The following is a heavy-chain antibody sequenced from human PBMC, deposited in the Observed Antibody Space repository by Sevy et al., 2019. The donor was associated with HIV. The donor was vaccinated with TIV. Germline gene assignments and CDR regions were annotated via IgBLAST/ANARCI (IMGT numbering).Heavy chain of an antibody. D-gene: IGHD2-2*01. CDR1: GGSISTDLYS. CDR3: ARGSNPVQLSFEETTAGY. Sequence: SETLSLTCAVSGGSISTDLYSWNWIRQPPGKGLEWIGYIFHSGNTYYNPSLKSRVTISIDRSKNQFSLNLSSVTAADTAVYYCARGSNPVQLSFEETTAGYWGQGTLVTVSS. CDR2: IFHSGNT. J-gene: IGHJ4*02. V-gene: IGHV4-30-2*01.